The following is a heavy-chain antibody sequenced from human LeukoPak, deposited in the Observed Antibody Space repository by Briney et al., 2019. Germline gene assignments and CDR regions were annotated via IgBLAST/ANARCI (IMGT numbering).Heavy chain of an antibody. CDR3: ARMGGDSGYDLGH. D-gene: IGHD5-12*01. CDR2: IWYDGSNE. CDR1: GFTFRNFG. V-gene: IGHV3-33*01. J-gene: IGHJ4*02. Sequence: GGSLRLSCATPGFTFRNFGMHWVRQAPGKGLEWVALIWYDGSNENYADSVRGRFTISRDNSKNTLYLQMNSLRAEDTAVYYCARMGGDSGYDLGHWGQGTLVIVSS.